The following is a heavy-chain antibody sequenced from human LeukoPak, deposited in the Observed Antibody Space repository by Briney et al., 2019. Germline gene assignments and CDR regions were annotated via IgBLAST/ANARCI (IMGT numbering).Heavy chain of an antibody. V-gene: IGHV3-15*01. D-gene: IGHD6-19*01. Sequence: GGSLRLSCAASGFTFSTYGMNWVRQAPGKGLEWVGRLKSKTDGGTTEYTAPAKGRFTISRDESKNLLYLQMNSLKTEDTAVYYCTTGRRGAVFDYWGQGTLVTVSS. J-gene: IGHJ4*02. CDR1: GFTFSTYG. CDR3: TTGRRGAVFDY. CDR2: LKSKTDGGTT.